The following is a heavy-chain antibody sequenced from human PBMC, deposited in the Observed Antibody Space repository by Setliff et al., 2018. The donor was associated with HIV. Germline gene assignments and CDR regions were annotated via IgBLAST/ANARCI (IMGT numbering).Heavy chain of an antibody. D-gene: IGHD7-27*01. CDR2: INREETTE. J-gene: IGHJ4*02. Sequence: PGGSLRLSCAASGFTFSTYSMNWVRQAPGKGLEWISYINREETTEWYADSVKGRFIISRDNAKNSLYLQMSSLRAEDTAVYYCAKDRWGGKPYYFDYWGQGTLVTVSS. CDR3: AKDRWGGKPYYFDY. V-gene: IGHV3-48*01. CDR1: GFTFSTYS.